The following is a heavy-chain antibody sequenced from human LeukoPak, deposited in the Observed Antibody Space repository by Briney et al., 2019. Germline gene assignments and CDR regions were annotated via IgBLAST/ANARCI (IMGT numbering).Heavy chain of an antibody. Sequence: SETLSLTCTVSGGSISSSSYYWGWIRQPPGKGLEWTGEINHRGSTNYNPSLKSRVTISVDTSKNQFSLKLSSVTAADTAFYYCASQGHHGKIVGTTLSYFYMDVWGKGTTVTVSS. CDR2: INHRGST. D-gene: IGHD1-26*01. J-gene: IGHJ6*03. CDR3: ASQGHHGKIVGTTLSYFYMDV. V-gene: IGHV4-39*07. CDR1: GGSISSSSYY.